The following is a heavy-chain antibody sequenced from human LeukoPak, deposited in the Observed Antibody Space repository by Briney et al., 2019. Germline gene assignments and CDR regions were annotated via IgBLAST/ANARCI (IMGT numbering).Heavy chain of an antibody. Sequence: SQTPSLTCTVSGGSISSGGYYWSWIRQPPGKGLEWIGYIYHSGSTYYNPSLKSRVTISVDRSKNQFSLKLSSVTAADTAVYYCARYNWGSPFDCWGQGTLVTVSS. CDR3: ARYNWGSPFDC. J-gene: IGHJ4*02. D-gene: IGHD1-20*01. CDR1: GGSISSGGYY. CDR2: IYHSGST. V-gene: IGHV4-30-2*01.